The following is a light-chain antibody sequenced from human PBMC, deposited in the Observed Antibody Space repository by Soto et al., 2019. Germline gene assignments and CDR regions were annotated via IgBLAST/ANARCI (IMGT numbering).Light chain of an antibody. V-gene: IGLV1-40*01. CDR1: SSNIGAGYD. CDR2: GNT. CDR3: QSHDSSLHASA. Sequence: QSVLTQPPSVSGAPGQRVTISCTGSSSNIGAGYDVHWYLQLPGTAPKLIIYGNTNRPSGVPDRFSGSKSGSSASLAITGLQADYEADYYCQSHDSSLHASAFGLGTKVTV. J-gene: IGLJ1*01.